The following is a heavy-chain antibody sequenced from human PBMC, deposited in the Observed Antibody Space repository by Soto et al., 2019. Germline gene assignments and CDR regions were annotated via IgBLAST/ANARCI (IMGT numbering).Heavy chain of an antibody. CDR3: ARSLYRSSILAP. V-gene: IGHV4-34*01. CDR2: INHSGST. Sequence: SETLSLTCAVYGGSFSGYYWSWLRQPPGKGLEWIGEINHSGSTNYNPSLRSRVTISVDTSKNQFSLKLSSVTAADTAVYYCARSLYRSSILAPWGQGTLVTVSS. CDR1: GGSFSGYY. J-gene: IGHJ5*02. D-gene: IGHD6-6*01.